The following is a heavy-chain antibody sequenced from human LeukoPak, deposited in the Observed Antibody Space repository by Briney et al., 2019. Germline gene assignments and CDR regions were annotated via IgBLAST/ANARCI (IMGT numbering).Heavy chain of an antibody. V-gene: IGHV3-53*01. CDR3: AKRSRYYYDSSGDHDASDI. CDR1: GFSVSDNY. J-gene: IGHJ3*02. D-gene: IGHD3-22*01. Sequence: GGSLRLSCGASGFSVSDNYMTWVRQAPGKGLEWVSVTYGRGGSTNYADSVKGRFSISRDNSKNTLYLQMNSLRAEDTAVYYCAKRSRYYYDSSGDHDASDIWGQGTMVTVSS. CDR2: TYGRGGST.